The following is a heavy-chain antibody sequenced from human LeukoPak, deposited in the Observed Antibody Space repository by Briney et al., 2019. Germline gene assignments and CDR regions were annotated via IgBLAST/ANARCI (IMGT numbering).Heavy chain of an antibody. CDR1: GYTFTSYG. V-gene: IGHV1-18*01. CDR3: ARNHGDYVWPNWFDP. J-gene: IGHJ5*02. Sequence: ASVKVSCKASGYTFTSYGISWVRQAPGQGLEWMGWISAYNGNTNYAQKLQGRVTMTTDTSTSTAYMELRSLRSDDTAVYYCARNHGDYVWPNWFDPWGQGTLVTVSS. CDR2: ISAYNGNT. D-gene: IGHD4-17*01.